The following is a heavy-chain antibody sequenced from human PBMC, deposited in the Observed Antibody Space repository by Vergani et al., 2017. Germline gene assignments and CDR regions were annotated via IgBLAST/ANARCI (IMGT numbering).Heavy chain of an antibody. CDR1: GGSISSGSYY. V-gene: IGHV4-61*02. Sequence: QVQLQESGPGLVKPSQTLSLTCTVSGGSISSGSYYWSWIRQPAWKGLEWIGRIYTSGSTNYNPSLKSRVTMSVDTSKNRFSLKLSSVTAADTAVYYCARSIAAAGPFDYWGQGTLVTVSS. CDR2: IYTSGST. D-gene: IGHD6-13*01. J-gene: IGHJ4*02. CDR3: ARSIAAAGPFDY.